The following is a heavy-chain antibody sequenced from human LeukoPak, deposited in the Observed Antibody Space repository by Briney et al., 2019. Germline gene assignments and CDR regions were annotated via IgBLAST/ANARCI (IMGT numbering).Heavy chain of an antibody. D-gene: IGHD4-23*01. Sequence: GGSLRLSCAASEFAFSTYAMHWVRQAPGKGLEWVAVISYDGSNRYYADSVRGRFTISRDNSRNTLYLQMNSLRAEDTATYYCARRGGGQDFDYWGQGTLVIVSS. CDR1: EFAFSTYA. V-gene: IGHV3-30*04. J-gene: IGHJ4*02. CDR3: ARRGGGQDFDY. CDR2: ISYDGSNR.